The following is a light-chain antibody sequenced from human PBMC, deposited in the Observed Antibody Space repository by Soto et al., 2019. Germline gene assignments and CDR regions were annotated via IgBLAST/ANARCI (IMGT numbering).Light chain of an antibody. CDR2: WAS. CDR1: QSLLYSSNNKNY. J-gene: IGKJ1*01. Sequence: DIVMTQSPDALTGSRGESATINCKSSQSLLYSSNNKNYLAWYQQKPGQPPKLLIYWASTRESGVPDRFSGSGSGTDFTLTISSLQAEDVAVYYCQQYYKLPRTFGQGTKVDIK. V-gene: IGKV4-1*01. CDR3: QQYYKLPRT.